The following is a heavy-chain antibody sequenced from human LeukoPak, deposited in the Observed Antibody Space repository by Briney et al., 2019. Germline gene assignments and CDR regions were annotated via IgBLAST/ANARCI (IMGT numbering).Heavy chain of an antibody. V-gene: IGHV4-4*02. CDR2: MYLSGTT. Sequence: SETLSLTCTVSGDSINSLDLWSWVRQPPGKGLEWIGEMYLSGTTHSNPSVKSRVTISIDKSKNQFFLNLSSVTAADTAVYYCASHKGFWGQGTLVTVSS. CDR1: GDSINSLDL. CDR3: ASHKGF. J-gene: IGHJ4*02.